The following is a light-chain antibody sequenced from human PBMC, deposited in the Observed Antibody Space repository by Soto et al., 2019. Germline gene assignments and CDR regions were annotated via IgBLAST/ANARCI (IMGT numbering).Light chain of an antibody. J-gene: IGLJ2*01. CDR2: GNN. CDR3: QASDSSVSGSKV. Sequence: QSVLTHPPSVSGAPGQRVSISCTGSSSNIGAGSEVHWYQQVPGTAPKLLIYGNNNRPSGVPDRFSASKSGTSASLAITGLQPEDEADYYCQASDSSVSGSKVFGGGTKLTVL. V-gene: IGLV1-40*01. CDR1: SSNIGAGSE.